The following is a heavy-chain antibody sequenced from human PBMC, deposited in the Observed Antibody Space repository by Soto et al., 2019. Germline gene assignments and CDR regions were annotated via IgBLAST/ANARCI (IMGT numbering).Heavy chain of an antibody. D-gene: IGHD1-1*01. Sequence: SETLSLTCGVYGGSFSGYYWSWIRQPPGKGLEWIGEINHSGSTNYNPSLKSRVTISVDTSKNQFSLKLSSVTAADTAVYYCARGVPPRFDYWGQGTLVPVYS. CDR2: INHSGST. V-gene: IGHV4-34*01. CDR1: GGSFSGYY. J-gene: IGHJ4*02. CDR3: ARGVPPRFDY.